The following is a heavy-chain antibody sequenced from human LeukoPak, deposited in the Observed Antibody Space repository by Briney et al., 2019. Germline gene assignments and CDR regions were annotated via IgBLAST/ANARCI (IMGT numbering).Heavy chain of an antibody. CDR2: IYYSGST. D-gene: IGHD2-21*02. Sequence: SETLSLTCTVSGGSISSSSYYWGWIRQPPGKGLEWIGYIYYSGSTNYNPSLKSRVTISVDTSKNQFSLKLSSVTAADTAVYYCAGRDYYFDYWGQGTLVTVSS. V-gene: IGHV4-61*05. CDR3: AGRDYYFDY. CDR1: GGSISSSSYY. J-gene: IGHJ4*02.